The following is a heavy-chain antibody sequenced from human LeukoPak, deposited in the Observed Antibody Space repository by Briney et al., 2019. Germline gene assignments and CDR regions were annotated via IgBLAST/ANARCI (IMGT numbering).Heavy chain of an antibody. CDR2: MKQDGSEK. D-gene: IGHD4-23*01. Sequence: GGSLRLSCAASGFTFSNAWMSWVRQAPGKGLEWVASMKQDGSEKYYVDSVKGRFTISRDNAKNSLYLQMNSLRAEDTAVYFCARGFLRWSSFDYWGQGTLVTVSS. CDR3: ARGFLRWSSFDY. CDR1: GFTFSNAW. V-gene: IGHV3-7*01. J-gene: IGHJ4*02.